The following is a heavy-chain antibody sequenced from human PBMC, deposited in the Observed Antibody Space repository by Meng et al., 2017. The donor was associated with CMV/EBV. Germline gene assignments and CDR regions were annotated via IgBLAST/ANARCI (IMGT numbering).Heavy chain of an antibody. Sequence: ASGDTFTGYYIRWVRQAPGQRLEWMGWINPTSGGTNYAQKLQGRVTMTRDTSISTAHMELSRLRSDDTAVYYCARDPGIAVAGSFDPWGQGTLVTVSS. D-gene: IGHD6-19*01. V-gene: IGHV1-2*02. CDR3: ARDPGIAVAGSFDP. J-gene: IGHJ5*02. CDR2: INPTSGGT. CDR1: GDTFTGYY.